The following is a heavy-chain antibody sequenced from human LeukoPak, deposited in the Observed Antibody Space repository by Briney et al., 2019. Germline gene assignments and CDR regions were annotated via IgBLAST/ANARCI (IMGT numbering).Heavy chain of an antibody. Sequence: SETLSLTCAVYGGSFSGYYWSWIRQPPGKGLEWIGEINHSGSTYYNPSLKSRVTISVDTSKNQFSLKLSSVTAADTAVYYCARVRTLNWNYVDWFDPWGQGTLVTVSS. J-gene: IGHJ5*02. CDR2: INHSGST. V-gene: IGHV4-34*09. D-gene: IGHD1-7*01. CDR3: ARVRTLNWNYVDWFDP. CDR1: GGSFSGYY.